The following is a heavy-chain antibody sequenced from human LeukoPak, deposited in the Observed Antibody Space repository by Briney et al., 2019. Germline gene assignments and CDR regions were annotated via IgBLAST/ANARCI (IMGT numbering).Heavy chain of an antibody. D-gene: IGHD1-26*01. CDR3: ARDGSSGSYYLYYYYYMDV. V-gene: IGHV1-18*01. Sequence: ASGTVSCKASGYAFTSYGISWVRQAPGQGLGWMWWISAYDGNASSAQKLQGRVTMTTDTSTSTAYMKLTRLRSNDTAVYYCARDGSSGSYYLYYYYYMDVWGNGTTVTASS. J-gene: IGHJ6*03. CDR2: ISAYDGNA. CDR1: GYAFTSYG.